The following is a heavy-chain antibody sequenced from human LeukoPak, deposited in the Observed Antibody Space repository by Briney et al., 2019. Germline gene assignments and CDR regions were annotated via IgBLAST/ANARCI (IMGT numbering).Heavy chain of an antibody. CDR2: IKADGSEK. J-gene: IGHJ4*02. CDR1: VFTFSNYW. D-gene: IGHD4-23*01. CDR3: ASTNSLDY. V-gene: IGHV3-7*01. Sequence: QTGGSLRLSCSVSVFTFSNYWMNWVRQAPWKGLEWVANIKADGSEKYYVDSVKGRFTISRDNAKNSLHLQMNSLRVEDTSVYYCASTNSLDYWGQGTLVTVSS.